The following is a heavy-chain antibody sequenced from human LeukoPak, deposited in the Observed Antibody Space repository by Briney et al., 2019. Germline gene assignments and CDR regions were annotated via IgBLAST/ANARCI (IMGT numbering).Heavy chain of an antibody. CDR3: ARNMEFSYFDY. CDR1: GFSLSDYY. Sequence: GGSLRLSCVASGFSLSDYYMFWIRQAPGKGTEWVSHISHRGETRSYADSVQGRFTISRDTANNSLYLQMSSLRVDDTAVYYCARNMEFSYFDYWGQGTLVTVSS. J-gene: IGHJ4*02. V-gene: IGHV3-11*04. CDR2: ISHRGETR. D-gene: IGHD3-10*01.